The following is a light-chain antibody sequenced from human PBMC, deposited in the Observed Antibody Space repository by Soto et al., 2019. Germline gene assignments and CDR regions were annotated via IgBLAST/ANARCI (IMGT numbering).Light chain of an antibody. Sequence: DIQMTQSPSSLSASVGDRVTITCRASQAIGNYLNWYQQKPGKAPPLLIYVASVLQHRVPSRFSGSASGTDFTLTISSLQPEDFATYYCQQSYSTPRTFGQGTRLDIQ. J-gene: IGKJ2*01. CDR2: VAS. CDR3: QQSYSTPRT. CDR1: QAIGNY. V-gene: IGKV1-39*01.